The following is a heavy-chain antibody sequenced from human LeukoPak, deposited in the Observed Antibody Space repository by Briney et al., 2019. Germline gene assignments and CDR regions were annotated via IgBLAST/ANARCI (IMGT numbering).Heavy chain of an antibody. D-gene: IGHD6-6*01. V-gene: IGHV3-23*01. CDR3: ARHRSSWLIDY. CDR2: ISGSGGST. J-gene: IGHJ4*02. Sequence: GGSLRLSCAASGFTFSSYAMSWVRQAPGKGLEWVSAISGSGGSTYYADSVKGRFTISRDDSKNTLYLQMNSLRAEDTAVYYCARHRSSWLIDYWGQGTLVTVSS. CDR1: GFTFSSYA.